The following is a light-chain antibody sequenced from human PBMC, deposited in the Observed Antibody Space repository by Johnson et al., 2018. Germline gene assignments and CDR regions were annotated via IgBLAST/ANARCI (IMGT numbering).Light chain of an antibody. J-gene: IGLJ1*01. V-gene: IGLV1-51*02. Sequence: QSVLTQPPSVSAAPGQKVTISCSGSSSNIGNNYVSWYQQLPGTAPKLLIYENNKRPSWIPDRFSGSKSGTTATLGITGLQTGDEADYYCCTWDSSLRAGNVFGTGTKVTVL. CDR2: ENN. CDR1: SSNIGNNY. CDR3: CTWDSSLRAGNV.